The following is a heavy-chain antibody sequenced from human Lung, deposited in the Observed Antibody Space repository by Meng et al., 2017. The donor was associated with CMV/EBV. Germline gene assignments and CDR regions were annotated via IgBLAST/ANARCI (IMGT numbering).Heavy chain of an antibody. J-gene: IGHJ5*02. CDR1: GDSMANFY. D-gene: IGHD2-21*02. CDR3: ARGRSCVDGVCYDDHNYLGP. CDR2: VFHTGDT. V-gene: IGHV4-59*01. Sequence: SXTLSLXCNISGDSMANFYWTWIRQPPGKGLEWVGSVFHTGDTKYNSSLKGRLTLSVDTSRKQVSLRLVSLNTADTATYYCARGRSCVDGVCYDDHNYLGPXGQGXLVTVSS.